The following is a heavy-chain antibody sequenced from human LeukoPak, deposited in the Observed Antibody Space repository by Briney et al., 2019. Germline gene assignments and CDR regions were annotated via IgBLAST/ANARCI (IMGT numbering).Heavy chain of an antibody. Sequence: GGSLRLSCVGSGFTFSSHAMSWVRQAPEKGLEWVSGIYESGQTTHYADSVKGRFSISRDNSKNTLYLQMDSLRGEDTAIYYCAKDYRIGYSDHFDYWGQGTLVTVSS. CDR3: AKDYRIGYSDHFDY. CDR1: GFTFSSHA. CDR2: IYESGQTT. D-gene: IGHD2-21*01. V-gene: IGHV3-23*01. J-gene: IGHJ4*02.